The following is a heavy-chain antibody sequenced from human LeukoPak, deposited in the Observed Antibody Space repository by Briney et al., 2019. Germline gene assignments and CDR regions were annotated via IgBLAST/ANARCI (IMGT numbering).Heavy chain of an antibody. CDR1: GFTFSSYG. D-gene: IGHD6-13*01. CDR3: AKGAVSSWYGSTFDY. J-gene: IGHJ4*02. Sequence: GGSLRLSCAASGFTFSSYGMHWVRQAPGKGLEWVAVISYDGSNKYYAVSVKGRFTISRDNPKNTLYLQMNSLRAEDTAVYYCAKGAVSSWYGSTFDYWGQGTLVTVSS. V-gene: IGHV3-30*18. CDR2: ISYDGSNK.